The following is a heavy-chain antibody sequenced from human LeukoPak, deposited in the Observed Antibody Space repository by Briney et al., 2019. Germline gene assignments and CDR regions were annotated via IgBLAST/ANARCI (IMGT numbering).Heavy chain of an antibody. CDR3: TRVGSAIDY. Sequence: GGSLRLSCTASGFTFGPYAMGWARQAPGRGLEWVGFISSNLYGGTTEYAASVKGRFTISRDDSKSIVYLQMNSLKTEDTAVYYCTRVGSAIDYWGQGTLVSVSS. CDR2: ISSNLYGGTT. CDR1: GFTFGPYA. J-gene: IGHJ4*02. V-gene: IGHV3-49*04. D-gene: IGHD3-10*01.